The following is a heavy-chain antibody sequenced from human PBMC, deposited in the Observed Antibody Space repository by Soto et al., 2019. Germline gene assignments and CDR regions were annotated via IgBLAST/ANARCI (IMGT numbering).Heavy chain of an antibody. CDR1: GSTFTSYA. Sequence: ASVKVSCKASGSTFTSYAMHWVRQAPGQRLEWMGWISAYNGNTNYAQKFQARVTMTTDTSTSTAYMELRSLRSDDTAVYYCARDCRGHCYAEYFFDYWGQGTLVTVSS. CDR3: ARDCRGHCYAEYFFDY. D-gene: IGHD2-21*02. CDR2: ISAYNGNT. V-gene: IGHV1-18*01. J-gene: IGHJ4*01.